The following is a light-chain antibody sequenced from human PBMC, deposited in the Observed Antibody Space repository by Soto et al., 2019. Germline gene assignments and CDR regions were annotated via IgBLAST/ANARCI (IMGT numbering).Light chain of an antibody. J-gene: IGLJ3*02. CDR1: SSNIGSTT. CDR3: AAWDDSLNGVV. V-gene: IGLV1-44*01. Sequence: QAVVTQPPSASGTPGQRVTIACSGRSSNIGSTTVKWYQQLPGTAPKLLIYNNNQRPSGVPDRFSGSKSGTSASLAISGLQSEDEADYYCAAWDDSLNGVVFGGGTKLTVL. CDR2: NNN.